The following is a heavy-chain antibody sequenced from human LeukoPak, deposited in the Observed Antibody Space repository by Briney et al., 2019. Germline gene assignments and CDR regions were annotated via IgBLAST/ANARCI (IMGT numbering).Heavy chain of an antibody. Sequence: ASVTVSCTTSGYTFTDYYIHWVRQAPGPGLEWMGWMNPNSGGTNYAQQFQGRVTMTRDTSISTAYMELTNLRSDDTAVYYCARGRAAPGGRWFDPWGQGTLVTVSS. CDR1: GYTFTDYY. V-gene: IGHV1-2*02. J-gene: IGHJ5*02. D-gene: IGHD6-13*01. CDR3: ARGRAAPGGRWFDP. CDR2: MNPNSGGT.